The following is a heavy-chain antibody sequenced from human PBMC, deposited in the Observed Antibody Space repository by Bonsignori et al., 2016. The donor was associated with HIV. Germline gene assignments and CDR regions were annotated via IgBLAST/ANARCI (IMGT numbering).Heavy chain of an antibody. J-gene: IGHJ4*02. D-gene: IGHD3-10*01. Sequence: WIRQPPGKGLEWVAVISYDGSNKYYADSVKGRFTISRDNSKNTLYLQMNSLRAEDTAVYYCARDRAVRGVIGWSLDYWGQGTLVTVSS. CDR3: ARDRAVRGVIGWSLDY. CDR2: ISYDGSNK. V-gene: IGHV3-30-3*01.